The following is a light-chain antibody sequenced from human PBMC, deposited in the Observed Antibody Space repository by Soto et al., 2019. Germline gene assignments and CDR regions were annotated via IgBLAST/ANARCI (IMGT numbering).Light chain of an antibody. J-gene: IGLJ3*02. CDR1: SSNIGAGYD. V-gene: IGLV1-40*01. CDR3: QSYDISLSGWV. CDR2: GNS. Sequence: QLVLTQPPSVSGPPGQRVTISCTGSSSNIGAGYDVHWYQQLPGTAPKLLIYGNSNRPSGVPDRFSGSKSGTSASLAITGLQAEDEADYYCQSYDISLSGWVFGGGTKVTVL.